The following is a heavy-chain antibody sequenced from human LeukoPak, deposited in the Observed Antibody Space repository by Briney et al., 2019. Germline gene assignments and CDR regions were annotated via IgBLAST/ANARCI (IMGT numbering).Heavy chain of an antibody. D-gene: IGHD2-2*01. V-gene: IGHV3-30*03. Sequence: GRSLRLSCAASGFTFSSYGMHWVRQALGKGLEWVALISYDGSNKYYADSVKGRFTISRDNAKNSLYLQMNSLRDEDTAVYYCAGPTCLRGGYCSTNFWGQGTLVTVSS. J-gene: IGHJ4*02. CDR3: AGPTCLRGGYCSTNF. CDR2: ISYDGSNK. CDR1: GFTFSSYG.